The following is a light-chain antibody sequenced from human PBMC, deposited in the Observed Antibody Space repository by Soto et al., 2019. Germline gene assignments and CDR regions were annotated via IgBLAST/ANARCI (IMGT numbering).Light chain of an antibody. CDR3: MHGTHWPYT. CDR1: RSLIYTDGNTY. V-gene: IGKV2-30*01. J-gene: IGKJ2*01. CDR2: KVS. Sequence: DVVMTQSPLSLPVTLGQPASISCRASRSLIYTDGNTYLNWFHQRPGQSPRRLFAKVSNRDSGVPDRFSGSGSGTDFTLKISRVEAEDVGIYYCMHGTHWPYTFGQGTTLEIK.